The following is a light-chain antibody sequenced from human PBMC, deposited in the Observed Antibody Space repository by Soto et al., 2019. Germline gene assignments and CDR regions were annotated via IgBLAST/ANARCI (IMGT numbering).Light chain of an antibody. V-gene: IGKV3-20*01. CDR2: AAS. J-gene: IGKJ1*01. CDR1: QSVTANY. Sequence: EIALTQSPGTLSLSPGERATLSCRASQSVTANYLAWYQQKPGQAPRLLIYAASIGATGIADRFSGSGSGTDFTLTISRLEPEDFAVYYCLQYGIPLWTFGQGTKV. CDR3: LQYGIPLWT.